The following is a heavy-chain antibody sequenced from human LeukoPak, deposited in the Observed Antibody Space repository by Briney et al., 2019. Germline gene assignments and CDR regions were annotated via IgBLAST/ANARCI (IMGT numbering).Heavy chain of an antibody. D-gene: IGHD6-19*01. CDR3: AKDPVAGAPSYYFDN. CDR2: LRYDGRNQ. CDR1: GFTFNTFG. Sequence: PGGSLRLSCVASGFTFNTFGVNWVRQAPGKGLEWVSFLRYDGRNQYYADSVKGRFTISRDNPKNTVYLQMSSLRPEDTAVYYCAKDPVAGAPSYYFDNWGQGTLVTVSS. V-gene: IGHV3-30*02. J-gene: IGHJ4*02.